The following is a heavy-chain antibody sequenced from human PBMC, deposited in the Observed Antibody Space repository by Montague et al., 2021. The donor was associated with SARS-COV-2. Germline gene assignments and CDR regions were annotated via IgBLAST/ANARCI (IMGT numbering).Heavy chain of an antibody. Sequence: SVKVSCKASGYPFTSYGISWVRQAPGQGLGWMGWISAYNGNTNYAQKLQGRVTMTTDTSTSTAYMELRSLRSDDTAVYYCASRYCTNGVCYNAFDIWGQGTMVTVSS. CDR2: ISAYNGNT. V-gene: IGHV1-18*01. J-gene: IGHJ3*02. CDR1: GYPFTSYG. D-gene: IGHD2-8*01. CDR3: ASRYCTNGVCYNAFDI.